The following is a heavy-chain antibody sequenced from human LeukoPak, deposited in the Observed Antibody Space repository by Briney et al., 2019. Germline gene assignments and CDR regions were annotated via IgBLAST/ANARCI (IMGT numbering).Heavy chain of an antibody. J-gene: IGHJ4*02. V-gene: IGHV1-18*01. CDR3: AREVLLWFGEYYDY. D-gene: IGHD3-10*01. Sequence: GASVKVSCKASGYTLSSYGISWVRQAPGQGLEWMGWISGYNGNTNYAEKLQGRVIMTTDTSTSTAYMELRSLRSDDTAVYYCAREVLLWFGEYYDYWGQGTLVTVSS. CDR2: ISGYNGNT. CDR1: GYTLSSYG.